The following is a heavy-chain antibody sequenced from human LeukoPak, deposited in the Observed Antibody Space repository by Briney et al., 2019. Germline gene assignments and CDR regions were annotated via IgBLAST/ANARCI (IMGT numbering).Heavy chain of an antibody. CDR3: ARVFCSGGNCYHFDY. CDR1: GGSMSSSSYY. CDR2: IYTSGST. V-gene: IGHV4-61*02. Sequence: SETLSLTCTVSGGSMSSSSYYWSWIRQPAGKGLEWIGRIYTSGSTTYNPSLKSRATISLDTSKNQFSLKLSSVTAADTAVYYCARVFCSGGNCYHFDYWGQGTLVTVSS. J-gene: IGHJ4*02. D-gene: IGHD2-15*01.